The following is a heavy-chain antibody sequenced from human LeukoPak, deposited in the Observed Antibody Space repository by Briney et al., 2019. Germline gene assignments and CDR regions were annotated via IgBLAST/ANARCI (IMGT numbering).Heavy chain of an antibody. CDR3: AVGVAAYYDAFDI. CDR2: MNPNSGNT. V-gene: IGHV1-8*01. J-gene: IGHJ3*02. CDR1: GYTFTSYD. Sequence: ASVKVSCKASGYTFTSYDINWVRQAPGQGLEWMEWMNPNSGNTGYAQKFQGRVTMTRNTSISTAYMELSSLRSEDTAVYYCAVGVAAYYDAFDIWGQGTMVTVSS. D-gene: IGHD2-15*01.